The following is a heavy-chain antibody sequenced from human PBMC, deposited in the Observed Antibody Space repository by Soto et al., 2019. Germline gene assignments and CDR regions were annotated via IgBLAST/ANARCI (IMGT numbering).Heavy chain of an antibody. CDR3: ARDTTIFGVATYFDY. D-gene: IGHD3-3*01. CDR1: GYTFTSYG. CDR2: ISAYNGNT. J-gene: IGHJ4*02. V-gene: IGHV1-18*01. Sequence: QVPLVQSGAEVKKPGASVKVSCKASGYTFTSYGISWVRQAPGQGLEWMGWISAYNGNTNYAQKLQGRVTMTTDTSTSTAYMELRSLRSDATAVYYCARDTTIFGVATYFDYWGQGTLVTVSS.